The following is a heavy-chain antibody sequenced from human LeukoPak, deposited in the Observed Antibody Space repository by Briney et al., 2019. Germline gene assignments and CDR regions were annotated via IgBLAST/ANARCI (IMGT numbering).Heavy chain of an antibody. Sequence: SVKVSCKASGGTFSSYAISWVRQAPGQGLEWMGGIIPIFGTANYAQKFQGRVTITADESTSTAYMELSSLRSEDTAVYYCARGESSSWLSPAGYYYGMDVWGQGTTVTVSS. CDR1: GGTFSSYA. CDR3: ARGESSSWLSPAGYYYGMDV. CDR2: IIPIFGTA. J-gene: IGHJ6*02. D-gene: IGHD6-13*01. V-gene: IGHV1-69*13.